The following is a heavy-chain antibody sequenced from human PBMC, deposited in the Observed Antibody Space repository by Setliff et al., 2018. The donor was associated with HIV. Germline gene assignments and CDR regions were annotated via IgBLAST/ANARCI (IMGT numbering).Heavy chain of an antibody. CDR3: TRGADYLVIPSYYYYYMDV. CDR2: MNPNSANT. D-gene: IGHD4-17*01. CDR1: GYPFSSYD. V-gene: IGHV1-8*02. Sequence: ASVKVSCKASGYPFSSYDIHWVRQATGQGLEWMGWMNPNSANTGYAQKFQGRVTMTRETSTSTAYMELSSLRSEDTAVYYCTRGADYLVIPSYYYYYMDVWCKGTTVTVSS. J-gene: IGHJ6*03.